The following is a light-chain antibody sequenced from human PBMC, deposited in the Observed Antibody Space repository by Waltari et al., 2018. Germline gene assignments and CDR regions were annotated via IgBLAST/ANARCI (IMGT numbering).Light chain of an antibody. CDR3: QTGGHGTWV. V-gene: IGLV4-69*01. CDR1: SGHSSNV. CDR2: VNSDGSH. J-gene: IGLJ3*02. Sequence: QLVLTQSPSASASLGASVKLTCTLSSGHSSNVIAWHQQQPEKGPQYLMKVNSDGSHSKGDKIPDRFSGSSSGAEHYLTISSLQSEDEADYYCQTGGHGTWVFGGGTKLTVL.